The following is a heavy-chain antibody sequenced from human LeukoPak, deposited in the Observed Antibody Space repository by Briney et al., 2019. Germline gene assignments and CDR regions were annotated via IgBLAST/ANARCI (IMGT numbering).Heavy chain of an antibody. CDR1: GYSFTSQW. Sequence: GESLKISCQASGYSFTSQWIGWVRQMPGKGLEWMGIIYPDDSDTRYSPSFQGQVTISADKSISTAYLQWSSLKASDSAMYYCARHGKYYSGSHYLDFWGQGTLITVSS. V-gene: IGHV5-51*01. CDR3: ARHGKYYSGSHYLDF. D-gene: IGHD6-19*01. J-gene: IGHJ4*02. CDR2: IYPDDSDT.